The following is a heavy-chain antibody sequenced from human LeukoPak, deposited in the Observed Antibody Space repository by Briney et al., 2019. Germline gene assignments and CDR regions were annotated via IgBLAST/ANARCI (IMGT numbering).Heavy chain of an antibody. Sequence: SETLSLTCTVSGGSISSYYWNWIRRPPGKGLEWIGNLYHSGGTNYNPSLKSRAIISVDTSRNQFSLKLSSVTAADTAVYYCARGDNNFEFWGQGTLVTVSS. CDR3: ARGDNNFEF. D-gene: IGHD1-14*01. CDR2: LYHSGGT. J-gene: IGHJ4*02. CDR1: GGSISSYY. V-gene: IGHV4-59*01.